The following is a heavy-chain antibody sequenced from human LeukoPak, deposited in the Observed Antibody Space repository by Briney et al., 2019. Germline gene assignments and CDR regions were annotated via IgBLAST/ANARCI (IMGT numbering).Heavy chain of an antibody. CDR3: ARTLSSGYDYHY. CDR2: ISFDGSEK. V-gene: IGHV3-30*03. Sequence: PGRSLRLSCATSGFTFTTYGMHWVRQAPGKGLEWVALISFDGSEKYYAESVKGRFTISRDNSKNTLYLQMNSLRAEDTAVYYCARTLSSGYDYHYWGQGTLVTVSS. CDR1: GFTFTTYG. J-gene: IGHJ4*02. D-gene: IGHD5-12*01.